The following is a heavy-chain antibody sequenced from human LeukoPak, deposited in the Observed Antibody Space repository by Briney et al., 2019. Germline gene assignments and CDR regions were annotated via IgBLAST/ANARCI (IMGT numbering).Heavy chain of an antibody. CDR2: ITPDGTEK. CDR1: GFAFSNYW. J-gene: IGHJ4*02. V-gene: IGHV3-7*01. CDR3: ARTPLTQLEPDYFDS. D-gene: IGHD1-1*01. Sequence: GGALRLSCAASGFAFSNYWMTWVRQAPGKGLQWVANITPDGTEKNYVDSVKGRFTISRDNAKNSVYLQLNSLRVDDTALYYCARTPLTQLEPDYFDSWGQGTLVSVS.